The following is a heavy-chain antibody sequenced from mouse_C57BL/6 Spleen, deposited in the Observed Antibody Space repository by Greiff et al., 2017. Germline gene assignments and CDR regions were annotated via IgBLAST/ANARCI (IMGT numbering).Heavy chain of an antibody. Sequence: VQLQQPGAELVKPGASVKLSCKASGYTFTSYWMHWVKQRPGQGLEWIGMIHPNSGSTNYNEKFKSQATLTVDKSSSTAYMQLSSLTSEDSAVYYCAKFSIYYYGSSYDFDVWGTGTTVTVSS. CDR2: IHPNSGST. D-gene: IGHD1-1*01. J-gene: IGHJ1*03. CDR3: AKFSIYYYGSSYDFDV. V-gene: IGHV1-64*01. CDR1: GYTFTSYW.